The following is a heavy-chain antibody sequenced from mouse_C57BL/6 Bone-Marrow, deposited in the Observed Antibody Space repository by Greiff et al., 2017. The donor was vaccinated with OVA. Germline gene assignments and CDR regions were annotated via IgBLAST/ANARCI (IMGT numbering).Heavy chain of an antibody. CDR3: AREKNWDVFAD. J-gene: IGHJ3*01. Sequence: QVQLQQPGAELVRPGTSVKLSCMASGYTFTSYWMHWVKQRPGQGLEWIGVIDPSDSYTNYNHKFKGKATLTVDTSSSTAYMQLSSRTSEDSAVYYCAREKNWDVFADWGQGTLVTVSA. V-gene: IGHV1-59*01. D-gene: IGHD4-1*01. CDR1: GYTFTSYW. CDR2: IDPSDSYT.